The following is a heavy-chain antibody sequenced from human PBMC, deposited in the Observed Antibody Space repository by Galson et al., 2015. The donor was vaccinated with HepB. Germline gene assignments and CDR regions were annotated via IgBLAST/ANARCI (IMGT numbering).Heavy chain of an antibody. CDR2: ISSSSSYT. V-gene: IGHV3-11*06. Sequence: SLRLSCAASGFTFSDYYMSWIRQAPGKGLEWVSYISSSSSYTNYADSVKGRFTISRDNAKNSLYLQMNSLRAEDTAVYYCARDSVAVAGPFYYGMDVWGQGTTVTVSS. J-gene: IGHJ6*02. CDR3: ARDSVAVAGPFYYGMDV. D-gene: IGHD6-19*01. CDR1: GFTFSDYY.